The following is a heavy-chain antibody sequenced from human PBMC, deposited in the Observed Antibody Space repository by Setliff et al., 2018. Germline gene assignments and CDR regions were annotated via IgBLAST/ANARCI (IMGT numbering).Heavy chain of an antibody. CDR3: ARGRAGHSGH. Sequence: SETLSLTCTVSGGSISSGGYYWSWIRQHPGKGLEWIGYIYYSGSTSYYNPSLKSRVTISVDTSKNQFSLKLSSVTAADTAVYYCARGRAGHSGHWGQGTQVTVSS. CDR1: GGSISSGGYY. D-gene: IGHD6-19*01. CDR2: IYYSGSTS. J-gene: IGHJ4*02. V-gene: IGHV4-31*03.